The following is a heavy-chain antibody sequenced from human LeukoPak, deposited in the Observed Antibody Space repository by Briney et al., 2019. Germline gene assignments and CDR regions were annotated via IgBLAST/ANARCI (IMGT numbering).Heavy chain of an antibody. CDR1: GGSISSSSYY. CDR3: ARLSDYGHYFDY. D-gene: IGHD4-17*01. Sequence: SETLSLTCTVSGGSISSSSYYWGWIRQPPGKGLEWIGSIYYSGSTYYNPSLKSRVTISVDTSKNQFSLKLSSVTAADTAVYYCARLSDYGHYFDYWGQGTLVTVSS. CDR2: IYYSGST. V-gene: IGHV4-39*01. J-gene: IGHJ4*02.